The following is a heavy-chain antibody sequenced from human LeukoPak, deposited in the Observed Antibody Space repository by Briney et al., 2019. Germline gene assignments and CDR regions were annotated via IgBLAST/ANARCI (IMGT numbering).Heavy chain of an antibody. J-gene: IGHJ4*02. CDR3: ARGSRITMIVEDYYFDY. CDR2: ISSSSSYI. Sequence: PGGSLRLSCAASGFTFSSYSMNWVRQDPGKGLEWVSSISSSSSYIYYADSVKGRFTISRDNAKNSLYLQMNSLRAEDTAVYYRARGSRITMIVEDYYFDYWGQGTPVTVSS. V-gene: IGHV3-21*01. D-gene: IGHD3-22*01. CDR1: GFTFSSYS.